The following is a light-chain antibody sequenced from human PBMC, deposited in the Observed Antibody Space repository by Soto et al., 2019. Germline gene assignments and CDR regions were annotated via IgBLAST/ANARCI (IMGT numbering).Light chain of an antibody. V-gene: IGKV3-11*01. CDR2: GVS. CDR3: QQHSDWPWT. Sequence: EIVLTQSPTTLSLSPGERGTLSCRASESVTNNLAWYQQKPGQAPRLLVYGVSTRATGIPARFSGGESGTDFTLTISKLEPEDFAVYYCQQHSDWPWTFGQGTKVDIK. J-gene: IGKJ1*01. CDR1: ESVTNN.